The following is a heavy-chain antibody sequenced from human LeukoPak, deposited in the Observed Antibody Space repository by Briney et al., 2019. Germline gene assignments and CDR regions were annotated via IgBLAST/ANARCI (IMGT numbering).Heavy chain of an antibody. CDR2: IYHSGST. CDR1: GYSISSGYY. Sequence: TXXVXGYSISSGYYWGWIRQPPGKGLEWIGSIYHSGSTYYNPSLKSRVTISVDTSKNQFSLKLSSVTAADTAVNYXXXXXXXXXXXXXTDYYFDYWGQGTLVTVSS. CDR3: XXXXXXXXXXXXTDYYFDY. J-gene: IGHJ4*02. V-gene: IGHV4-38-2*01.